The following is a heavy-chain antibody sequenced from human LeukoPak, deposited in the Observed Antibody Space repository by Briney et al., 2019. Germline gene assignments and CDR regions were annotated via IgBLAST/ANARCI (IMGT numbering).Heavy chain of an antibody. Sequence: KPSETLSLTYTVSGGSISSYYWSWIRQPAGKGLEWIGRIYTSGSTNYNPSLKSRVTMSVDTSKNQFSLKLSSVTAADTAVYYCARAGCGGDCYLRMGYAFDIWGQGTMVTVSS. CDR3: ARAGCGGDCYLRMGYAFDI. CDR2: IYTSGST. D-gene: IGHD2-21*01. J-gene: IGHJ3*02. CDR1: GGSISSYY. V-gene: IGHV4-4*07.